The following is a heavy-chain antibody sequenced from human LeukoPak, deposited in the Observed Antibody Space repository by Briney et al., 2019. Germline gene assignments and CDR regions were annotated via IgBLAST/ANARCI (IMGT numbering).Heavy chain of an antibody. J-gene: IGHJ4*02. D-gene: IGHD3-10*01. CDR3: AGGSGTYSPDY. Sequence: GGSLRLSCATSGFTFSRYDMHWVRQAPGKGLEYVSGVSSNGDRTHYAKSVKGRFTISRDNSKNTLYLQMGSLRAEDMAVYYCAGGSGTYSPDYWGQGTLVTVSS. CDR1: GFTFSRYD. V-gene: IGHV3-64*01. CDR2: VSSNGDRT.